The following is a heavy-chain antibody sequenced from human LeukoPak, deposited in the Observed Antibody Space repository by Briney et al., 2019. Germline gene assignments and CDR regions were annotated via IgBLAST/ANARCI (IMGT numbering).Heavy chain of an antibody. CDR3: AKDRVSPGFNWFDP. CDR2: INGRGDNT. J-gene: IGHJ5*02. CDR1: GVIISSYA. V-gene: IGHV3-23*01. D-gene: IGHD2/OR15-2a*01. Sequence: PGGSLRLSCAASGVIISSYAMSWVRQAPGKGLEWVSAINGRGDNTYYADFVKGRFTISRDNSKSTVYLQMNSPRTEDTAVYYCAKDRVSPGFNWFDPWGQGTLATVSS.